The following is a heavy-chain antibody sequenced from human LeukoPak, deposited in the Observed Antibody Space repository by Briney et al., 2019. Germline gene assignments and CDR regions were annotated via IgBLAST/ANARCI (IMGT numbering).Heavy chain of an antibody. D-gene: IGHD2-15*01. V-gene: IGHV3-9*01. CDR3: AKGVGVVVAATWFDP. CDR2: VCWNSGSI. J-gene: IGHJ5*02. Sequence: GRSLRLSCAASGFTFDDYAMHSVRQTPPKSLEWVSGVCWNSGSIRYADSVKGRFTISRDNAKISLYLQMNSLRAEDTALYYCAKGVGVVVAATWFDPWGQGTLVTVSS. CDR1: GFTFDDYA.